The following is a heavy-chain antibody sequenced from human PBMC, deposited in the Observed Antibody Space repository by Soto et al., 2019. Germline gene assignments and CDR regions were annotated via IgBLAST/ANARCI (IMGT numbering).Heavy chain of an antibody. D-gene: IGHD3-10*01. J-gene: IGHJ4*02. CDR2: IYYSGST. V-gene: IGHV4-59*01. Sequence: PSETLSLTCTVSGDSMSYYFWSWIRQPPGKGLEWIGYIYYSGSTNYNPSLKSRVTISVDTSKNQFSLKLTSVTAADTAVYYCARRVYGSGSYYKYHFDYWGQGSLVTVSS. CDR3: ARRVYGSGSYYKYHFDY. CDR1: GDSMSYYF.